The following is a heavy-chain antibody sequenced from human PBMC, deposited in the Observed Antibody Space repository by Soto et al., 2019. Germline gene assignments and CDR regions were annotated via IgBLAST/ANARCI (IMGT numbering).Heavy chain of an antibody. Sequence: SETLSLTCTVSGSSISSYYWSWIRQPPGKGLEWIGYIYYSGSTSYNPSLKSRINISIDTSKNQFSLKLSSVTAADTAVYYCAGGSSGWSSFDFWGQGSLVTVSS. CDR3: AGGSSGWSSFDF. D-gene: IGHD6-19*01. J-gene: IGHJ4*02. V-gene: IGHV4-59*01. CDR2: IYYSGST. CDR1: GSSISSYY.